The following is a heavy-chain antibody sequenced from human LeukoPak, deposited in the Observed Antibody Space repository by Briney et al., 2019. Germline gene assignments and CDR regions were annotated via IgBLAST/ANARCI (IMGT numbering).Heavy chain of an antibody. CDR3: AKDIQLST. J-gene: IGHJ3*01. Sequence: PGGSLRLSCAVSGFTFRGAAVTWVRQAPGKGLEWVSLISSSGNNAYYADSVKGRFTISRDNSKNTLSLQMNSLRVEDTAIYYCAKDIQLSTWGLGTRVTVSS. D-gene: IGHD5-24*01. CDR2: ISSSGNNA. V-gene: IGHV3-23*01. CDR1: GFTFRGAA.